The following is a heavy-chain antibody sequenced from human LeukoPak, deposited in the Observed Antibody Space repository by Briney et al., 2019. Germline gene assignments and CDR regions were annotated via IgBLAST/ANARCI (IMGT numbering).Heavy chain of an antibody. Sequence: SETLSLTCTVSGGSISSYYWSWLRQPPGKGLEWIGYIYYSGSTNYNPSLKSRVTISVDTSKNQFSLKLSSVTAADTAVYYCARTGRDGYNYYADWGQGTLVTVSS. J-gene: IGHJ4*02. CDR2: IYYSGST. V-gene: IGHV4-59*01. D-gene: IGHD5-24*01. CDR3: ARTGRDGYNYYAD. CDR1: GGSISSYY.